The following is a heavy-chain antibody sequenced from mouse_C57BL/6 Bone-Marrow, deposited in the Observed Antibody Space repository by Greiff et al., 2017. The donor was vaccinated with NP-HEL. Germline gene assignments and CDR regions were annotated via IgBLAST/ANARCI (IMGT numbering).Heavy chain of an antibody. CDR3: TTDYYPYYAMDY. CDR1: GFNIKDDY. CDR2: IDPENGDT. J-gene: IGHJ4*01. V-gene: IGHV14-4*01. D-gene: IGHD1-1*01. Sequence: VQLKQSGAELVRPGASVKLSCTASGFNIKDDYMHWVKQRPEQGLEWIGWIDPENGDTEYVSQFQGQAPITADTSSNTAYLQLSSLTSEDTAVYYCTTDYYPYYAMDYWGQGTSVTVSA.